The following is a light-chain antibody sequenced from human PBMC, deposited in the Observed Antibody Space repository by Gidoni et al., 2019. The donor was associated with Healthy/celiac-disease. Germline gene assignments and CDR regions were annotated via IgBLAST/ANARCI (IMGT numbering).Light chain of an antibody. Sequence: LAHSPAVSVAWGQTVRITCQGDSLRSYYASWYRQKPGQAPVLVIYGKNNRPSGIPDRFSGSSSGNTASLTITGAQAEDEADYYCNSRDSSGNHLRVFGGGTKLTVL. CDR3: NSRDSSGNHLRV. J-gene: IGLJ3*02. V-gene: IGLV3-19*01. CDR1: SLRSYY. CDR2: GKN.